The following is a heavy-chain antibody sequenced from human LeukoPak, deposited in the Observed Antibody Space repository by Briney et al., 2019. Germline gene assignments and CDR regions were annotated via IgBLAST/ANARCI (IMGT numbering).Heavy chain of an antibody. CDR1: GFTFSDYY. CDR2: ISSSSSYT. J-gene: IGHJ4*02. Sequence: PGGSLRLSCAASGFTFSDYYMSWIRQAPGKGLEWVSYISSSSSYTKYADSVKGRFTISRDNAKNSLYRQVNSLRAEDTAVYYCARGTGTTAYFDYWGQGTLVTVSS. V-gene: IGHV3-11*06. D-gene: IGHD1-1*01. CDR3: ARGTGTTAYFDY.